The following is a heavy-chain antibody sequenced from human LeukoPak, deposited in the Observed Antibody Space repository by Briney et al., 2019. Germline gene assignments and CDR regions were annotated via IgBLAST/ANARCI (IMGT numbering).Heavy chain of an antibody. CDR3: ARHDMVRGVIAYDY. V-gene: IGHV4-4*09. CDR2: IYTSGST. D-gene: IGHD3-10*01. Sequence: PSETLSLTCTVSGGSISSYYWSWIRQPPGKGLEWIGYIYTSGSTNYNPSLKSRVTISVDTSKSQFSLKLSSVTAADTAVYYCARHDMVRGVIAYDYWGQGTLVTVSS. J-gene: IGHJ4*02. CDR1: GGSISSYY.